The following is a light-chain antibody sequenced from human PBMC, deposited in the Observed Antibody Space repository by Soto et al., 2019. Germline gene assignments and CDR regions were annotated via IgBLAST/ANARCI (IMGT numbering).Light chain of an antibody. CDR2: AAS. J-gene: IGKJ2*01. CDR3: QLYGNSPMYT. Sequence: EIVLTQSPGTLSLSPGERATLSCRASQSVSNNYLAWYQQKPGQAPRLLLFAASRRATGIPDTFSGSGSGTDFTLTISRLEPEDFAVYYCQLYGNSPMYTFGQGTKVDIK. CDR1: QSVSNNY. V-gene: IGKV3-20*01.